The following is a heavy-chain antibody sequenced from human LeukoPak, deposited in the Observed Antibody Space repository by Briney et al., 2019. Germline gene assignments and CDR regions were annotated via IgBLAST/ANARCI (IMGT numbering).Heavy chain of an antibody. CDR2: ISGSGGST. Sequence: PGGTLRLSCAASGFTFSSYGMSWVRQAPGKGLEWVSAISGSGGSTYYADSAKGRFTISRDNSKNTLYLQMNSLRAEDTAVYYCAKDPPGSGSYYYFDYWGQGTLVTVSS. V-gene: IGHV3-23*01. CDR1: GFTFSSYG. D-gene: IGHD3-10*01. J-gene: IGHJ4*02. CDR3: AKDPPGSGSYYYFDY.